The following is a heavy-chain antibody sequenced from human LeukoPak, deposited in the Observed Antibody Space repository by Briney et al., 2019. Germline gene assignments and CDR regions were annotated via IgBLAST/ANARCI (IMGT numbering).Heavy chain of an antibody. Sequence: PGGSLRLSCEASGFTFSSYWMSWVRQAPGKGLEWVANIRDDGGEIYYVDSVKGRFTISRDNAKSSLLLQMNSLRAEDAAVYYCARDKPRGSYYGSIFDSWGQGTLVTVSS. CDR2: IRDDGGEI. V-gene: IGHV3-7*01. J-gene: IGHJ4*02. D-gene: IGHD1-26*01. CDR3: ARDKPRGSYYGSIFDS. CDR1: GFTFSSYW.